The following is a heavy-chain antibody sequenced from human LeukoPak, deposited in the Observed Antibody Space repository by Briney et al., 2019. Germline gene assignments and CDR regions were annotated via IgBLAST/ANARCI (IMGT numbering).Heavy chain of an antibody. D-gene: IGHD3-10*01. CDR1: GFTFSSYS. V-gene: IGHV3-48*02. CDR3: ARDSLYYYGSGSYSY. J-gene: IGHJ4*02. CDR2: VSSSSSTI. Sequence: GGSLRLSCAASGFTFSSYSMNWVRQAPGKGLEWVSYVSSSSSTIYYADSVKGRFTISRDNAKNSLYLQMNSLRDEDTAVYYCARDSLYYYGSGSYSYWGQGTLVTVSS.